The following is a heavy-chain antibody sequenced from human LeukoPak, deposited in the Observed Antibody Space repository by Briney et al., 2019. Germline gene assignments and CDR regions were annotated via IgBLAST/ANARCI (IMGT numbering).Heavy chain of an antibody. CDR3: AKAIVATIQAFDY. Sequence: GGSLRLSCAASGFTVSSNYMSWVRQAPGKGLEWVSVIYSGSHTYYADSVKGRFIISRDNSKNTLYLQMNSLRAEDTAVYYCAKAIVATIQAFDYWGQGTLVTVSS. CDR1: GFTVSSNY. CDR2: IYSGSHT. J-gene: IGHJ4*02. D-gene: IGHD5-12*01. V-gene: IGHV3-66*01.